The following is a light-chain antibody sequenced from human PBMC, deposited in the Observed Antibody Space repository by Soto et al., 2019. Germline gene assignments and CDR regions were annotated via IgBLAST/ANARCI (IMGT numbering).Light chain of an antibody. J-gene: IGKJ3*01. CDR3: QHRSN. CDR1: QSVSSY. V-gene: IGKV3-11*01. Sequence: EIVLTQSPATLSLSPGERATLSCRASQSVSSYFGSSYLAWYQQRPGQGPRLLMYDASKRAAGIPARFSGSGSGTDFTLTISSLEPEDFAVYYCQHRSNFGPGTKVDIK. CDR2: DAS.